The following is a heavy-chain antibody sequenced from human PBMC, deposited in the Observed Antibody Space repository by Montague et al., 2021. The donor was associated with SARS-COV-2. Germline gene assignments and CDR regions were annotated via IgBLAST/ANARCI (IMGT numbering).Heavy chain of an antibody. CDR1: GRAISSSSYY. CDR3: ARDTRITMLVVVNRDGMDV. J-gene: IGHJ6*02. Sequence: SETLSLTCTVSGRAISSSSYYWGWIRQPPGKGLEWIGSIYYSGSTYYNPSLKSRVTISVDTSKNQFSLKLSSVTAADTAVYYCARDTRITMLVVVNRDGMDVWGQGTTVTVSS. CDR2: IYYSGST. V-gene: IGHV4-39*07. D-gene: IGHD3-22*01.